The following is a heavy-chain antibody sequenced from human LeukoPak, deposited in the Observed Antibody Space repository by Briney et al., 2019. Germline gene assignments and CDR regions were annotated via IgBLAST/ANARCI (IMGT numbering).Heavy chain of an antibody. V-gene: IGHV1-46*01. CDR3: AELHPSGY. CDR2: INPTGGST. Sequence: ASVKVSCKASGYTYPSYFMHWVRQAPGQGLEWMGIINPTGGSTTYAQKFQGRVTMTRDTSTSTVYMELSSLRSDDTAVYYCAELHPSGYWGQGTLVTVSS. CDR1: GYTYPSYF. D-gene: IGHD1-26*01. J-gene: IGHJ4*02.